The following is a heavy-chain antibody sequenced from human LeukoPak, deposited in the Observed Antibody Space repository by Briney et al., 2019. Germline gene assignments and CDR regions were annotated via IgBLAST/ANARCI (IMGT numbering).Heavy chain of an antibody. V-gene: IGHV1-69*13. D-gene: IGHD3-22*01. CDR3: ARDRDSSGWYNWFDP. J-gene: IGHJ5*02. CDR1: VGTFSSYA. Sequence: SVKVSCKASVGTFSSYAISWVRQAPGQGLEWMGGIIPIFGTANYAQKFQGRVTITADESTSTAYMELSSLRSEDTAVYYCARDRDSSGWYNWFDPWGQGTLVTVSS. CDR2: IIPIFGTA.